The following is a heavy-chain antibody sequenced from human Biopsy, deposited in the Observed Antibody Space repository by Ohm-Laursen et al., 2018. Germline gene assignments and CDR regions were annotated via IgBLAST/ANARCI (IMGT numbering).Heavy chain of an antibody. V-gene: IGHV4-59*11. CDR2: VSCTGYT. D-gene: IGHD4-23*01. Sequence: SDTLSLTCPVSGGSFTGHYWSWIRQPPGKGLEWIGHVSCTGYTSYNASLKSRVTISVDTSRKHFSLRLTSLAAADTAVYYCARGSNEYGGLYFPHWGQGTLVTVSS. J-gene: IGHJ1*01. CDR1: GGSFTGHY. CDR3: ARGSNEYGGLYFPH.